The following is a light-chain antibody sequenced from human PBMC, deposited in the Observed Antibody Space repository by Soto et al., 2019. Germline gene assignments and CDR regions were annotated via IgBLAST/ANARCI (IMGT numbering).Light chain of an antibody. Sequence: DIQMTQSPSSLSASVGDRFTITCRASQRIATYLNWYQHKPGQAPKLLIYVASLLQSGVPSRFSGSGSGTDFTLTISGLQPEDFATYYCQQSYDTVAITFGQGTRLEIK. CDR1: QRIATY. V-gene: IGKV1-39*01. J-gene: IGKJ5*01. CDR3: QQSYDTVAIT. CDR2: VAS.